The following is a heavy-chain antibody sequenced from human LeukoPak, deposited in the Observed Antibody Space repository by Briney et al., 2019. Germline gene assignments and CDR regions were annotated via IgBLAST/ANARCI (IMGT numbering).Heavy chain of an antibody. CDR2: INHSGST. J-gene: IGHJ6*02. V-gene: IGHV4-34*01. D-gene: IGHD2-15*01. CDR1: GGSFSGYY. Sequence: SETLSLTCAVYGGSFSGYYWSWIRQPPGKGLEWIGEINHSGSTNYNPSLKSRVTISVDTSKNQFSLKLSSVTAADTAVHYCARSGYCSGGSCQRAGGMDVWGQGTTVTVSS. CDR3: ARSGYCSGGSCQRAGGMDV.